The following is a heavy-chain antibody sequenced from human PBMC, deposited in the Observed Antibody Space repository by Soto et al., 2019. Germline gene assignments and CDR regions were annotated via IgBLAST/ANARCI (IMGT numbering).Heavy chain of an antibody. Sequence: QEQLVQSGAEVKKPGASVKVSCKTSGYTLTDYDINWVRQATGQGLEWIGWMNPNSGETGYALKFQGRVTMTRSASLSTAYLELSSLRSEDTAVYYSARVAVAARPRWYNWFDPWGQGTLVTVSS. D-gene: IGHD2-15*01. CDR2: MNPNSGET. V-gene: IGHV1-8*01. CDR3: ARVAVAARPRWYNWFDP. CDR1: GYTLTDYD. J-gene: IGHJ5*02.